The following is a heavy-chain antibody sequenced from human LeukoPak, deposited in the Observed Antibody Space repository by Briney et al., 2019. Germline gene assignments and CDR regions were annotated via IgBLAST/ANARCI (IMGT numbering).Heavy chain of an antibody. CDR2: ISSSSTI. J-gene: IGHJ4*02. CDR1: GFTFSSYS. D-gene: IGHD3-3*01. V-gene: IGHV3-48*01. Sequence: GGSLRLSCAASGFTFSSYSMNWVRQAPGKGLEWVSYISSSSTIYYADSVKGRFTISRDNAKNSLYLQMNSLRAEDTAVYYCASTIRFLEWLSYLDFWGQGTLVTVSS. CDR3: ASTIRFLEWLSYLDF.